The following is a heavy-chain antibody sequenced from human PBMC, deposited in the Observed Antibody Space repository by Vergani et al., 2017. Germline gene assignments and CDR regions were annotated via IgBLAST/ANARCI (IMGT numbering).Heavy chain of an antibody. CDR1: GFTFSSYA. D-gene: IGHD2-21*02. CDR2: ISSSGSTI. J-gene: IGHJ4*02. V-gene: IGHV3-48*04. CDR3: ASGLLQQTTAGG. Sequence: EVQLLESGGGLVQPGGSLRLSCAASGFTFSSYAMSWIRQAPGKGLEWVSYISSSGSTIYYADSVKGRFTISRDNAKNSLYLQMNSLRAEDTDVYYCASGLLQQTTAGGWGQGTLVTVSS.